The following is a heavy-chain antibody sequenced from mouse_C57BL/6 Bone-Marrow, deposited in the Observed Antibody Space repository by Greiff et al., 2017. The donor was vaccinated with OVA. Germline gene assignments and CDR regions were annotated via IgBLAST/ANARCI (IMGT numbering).Heavy chain of an antibody. CDR2: IYPGSGST. CDR3: ARTSLRRYAMDY. J-gene: IGHJ4*01. Sequence: QVQLQQSGAELVKPGASVKMSCKASGYTFTSYWITWVKQRPGQGLEWIGDIYPGSGSTNYNEKFKSKATLTVDTSSSTAYMQLSSLTSEDSAVYYCARTSLRRYAMDYWGQGTSVTVSS. CDR1: GYTFTSYW. V-gene: IGHV1-55*01. D-gene: IGHD1-2*01.